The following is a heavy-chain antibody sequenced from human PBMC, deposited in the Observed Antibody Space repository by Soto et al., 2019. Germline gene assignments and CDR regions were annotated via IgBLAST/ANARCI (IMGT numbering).Heavy chain of an antibody. Sequence: SETLSLTCAVSGGSISSGGYSWSWIRQPPGKGLEWIGYIHHSGSTYYNPSLKSRVTISVDRSKNQFSLKLSSVTAADTAVYYCARGVYCSSTSCSLLDYWGQGTLVTVSS. V-gene: IGHV4-30-2*01. CDR2: IHHSGST. D-gene: IGHD2-2*01. CDR1: GGSISSGGYS. J-gene: IGHJ4*02. CDR3: ARGVYCSSTSCSLLDY.